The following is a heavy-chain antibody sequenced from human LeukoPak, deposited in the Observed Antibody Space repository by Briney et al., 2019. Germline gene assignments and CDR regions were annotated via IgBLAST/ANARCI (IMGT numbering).Heavy chain of an antibody. CDR1: GFTFSSYW. D-gene: IGHD6-19*01. CDR3: AREGLAVALGAFDI. V-gene: IGHV3-7*01. J-gene: IGHJ3*02. Sequence: GGSLRLSCAASGFTFSSYWMSWVRQAPGKGLEWVANIRQDGSEKCYVDSVKGRFTISRDNAKNSLYLQMNSLRAEDTAVYYCAREGLAVALGAFDIWGQGTMVTVSS. CDR2: IRQDGSEK.